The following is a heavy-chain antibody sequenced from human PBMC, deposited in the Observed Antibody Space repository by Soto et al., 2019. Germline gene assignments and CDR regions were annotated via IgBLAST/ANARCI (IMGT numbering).Heavy chain of an antibody. J-gene: IGHJ4*02. CDR2: ISSDGSNE. Sequence: SLRLSCAASGFTFSAYGMHWVRQAPGKGLEWVAIISSDGSNEYYADSVKGRFTISRDNSKSTLYLQMNSLRAEDTAVYYCAKAGSPITMIVVVPDFWGQGTLVTVSS. CDR3: AKAGSPITMIVVVPDF. CDR1: GFTFSAYG. D-gene: IGHD3-22*01. V-gene: IGHV3-30*18.